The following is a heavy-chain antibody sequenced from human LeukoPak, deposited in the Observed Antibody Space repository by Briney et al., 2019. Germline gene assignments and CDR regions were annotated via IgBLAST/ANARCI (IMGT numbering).Heavy chain of an antibody. Sequence: ASVKVSCKASEYTFTGYYMHWVRQAPGQGLEWMGWINPNSGGTNYAQKFQGRVTMARDTSISTAYMELSRLRSDDTAVYYCARDRFKRRRVAGLNWFDPWGQGTLVTVSS. CDR2: INPNSGGT. D-gene: IGHD2-15*01. V-gene: IGHV1-2*02. J-gene: IGHJ5*02. CDR1: EYTFTGYY. CDR3: ARDRFKRRRVAGLNWFDP.